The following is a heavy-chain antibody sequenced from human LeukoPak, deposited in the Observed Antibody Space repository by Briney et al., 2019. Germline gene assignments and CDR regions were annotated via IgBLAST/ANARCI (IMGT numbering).Heavy chain of an antibody. V-gene: IGHV3-48*03. CDR3: ARVLGFGELFFDY. CDR1: GFTFSSYE. D-gene: IGHD3-10*01. CDR2: ISSSGSTI. J-gene: IGHJ4*02. Sequence: GGSLRLSCAASGFTFSSYEMIWLRQAPGKGLEWVSYISSSGSTIYYADSVKGRFTISRDNAKNSLYLHMNSLRAEDTAVYYCARVLGFGELFFDYWGQGTLVTVSS.